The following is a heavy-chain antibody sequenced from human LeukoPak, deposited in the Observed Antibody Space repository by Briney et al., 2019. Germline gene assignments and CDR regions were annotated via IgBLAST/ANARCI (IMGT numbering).Heavy chain of an antibody. V-gene: IGHV1-69*05. Sequence: SVKVSCKASGGTFSSYAISWVRQAPGQGLERMGGIIPIFGTANYAQKFQGRVTITTDESTSTAYMELSSLRSEDTAVYYCARGFLNYYDSSGYSEYFQHWGQGTLVTVSS. CDR1: GGTFSSYA. CDR2: IIPIFGTA. J-gene: IGHJ1*01. D-gene: IGHD3-22*01. CDR3: ARGFLNYYDSSGYSEYFQH.